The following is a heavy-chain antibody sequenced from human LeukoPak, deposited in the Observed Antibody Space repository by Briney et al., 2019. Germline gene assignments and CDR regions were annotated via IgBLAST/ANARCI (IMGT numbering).Heavy chain of an antibody. D-gene: IGHD4-11*01. Sequence: GGSLRLSCAASGFTVRSSYMSWFRQAPGKGLEWASVIYNDGRTYYADSVKGRFIISKDISKNTLYLQMNNLRADDTAVYYCARGQHRWDYSHNLMSFWGQGTLVTVSS. V-gene: IGHV3-53*05. CDR1: GFTVRSSY. J-gene: IGHJ3*01. CDR2: IYNDGRT. CDR3: ARGQHRWDYSHNLMSF.